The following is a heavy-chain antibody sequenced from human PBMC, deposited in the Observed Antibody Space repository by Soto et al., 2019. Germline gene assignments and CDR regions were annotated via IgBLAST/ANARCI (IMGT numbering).Heavy chain of an antibody. CDR3: AGTDQYCSSTSCYDWGFDY. CDR1: GGSISSYY. J-gene: IGHJ4*02. V-gene: IGHV4-59*12. Sequence: SETLSLTCTVSGGSISSYYWSWIRQRPGKGLEWIGYIYYSGSTNYNPSLKSRVTISVDTSKNQFSLKLSSVTAADTAVYYCAGTDQYCSSTSCYDWGFDYWGQGTLVTVSS. D-gene: IGHD2-2*01. CDR2: IYYSGST.